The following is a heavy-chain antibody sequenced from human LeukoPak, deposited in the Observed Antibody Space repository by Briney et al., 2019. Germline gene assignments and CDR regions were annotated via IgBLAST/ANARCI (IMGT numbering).Heavy chain of an antibody. CDR2: IYYSGST. CDR3: ARYHYYDSSGPR. D-gene: IGHD3-22*01. J-gene: IGHJ4*02. Sequence: PSETLSLTRTVSGGSISSGVYYWRWIRQHPGKGLEWIGYIYYSGSTYYNPSLKSRVTISVDTSKNQFSLKLSSVTAAVTAVYYCARYHYYDSSGPRWGQGTLVTVSS. V-gene: IGHV4-31*03. CDR1: GGSISSGVYY.